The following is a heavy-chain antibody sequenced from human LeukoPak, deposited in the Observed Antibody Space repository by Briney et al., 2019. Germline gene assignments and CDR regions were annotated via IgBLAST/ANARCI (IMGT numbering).Heavy chain of an antibody. CDR2: IYYSVCT. J-gene: IGHJ5*02. CDR3: ARHVGYANNWFDP. CDR1: GGFISSQY. D-gene: IGHD2-2*01. V-gene: IGHV4-59*08. Sequence: SETQSLICTVSGGFISSQYWSWIRHPPGEGLECFGYIYYSVCTIYNLSLRARVTISVDTSKNQFSLKLRSLTAADTAVYYCARHVGYANNWFDPWGQGTLVTVSS.